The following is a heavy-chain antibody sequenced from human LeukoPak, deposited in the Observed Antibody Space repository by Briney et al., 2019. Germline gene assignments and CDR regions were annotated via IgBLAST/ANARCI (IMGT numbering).Heavy chain of an antibody. D-gene: IGHD2-15*01. Sequence: PGGSLRLSCAASGFTFSSYGMHWVRQAPGKGLEWVAVIWYDGSNKYYADSVKGRFTISRDNSKNTLYLQMNSLRAEDTAVYYCARDRGGSSENYFDYWGQGTLVTVSS. V-gene: IGHV3-33*01. J-gene: IGHJ4*02. CDR1: GFTFSSYG. CDR3: ARDRGGSSENYFDY. CDR2: IWYDGSNK.